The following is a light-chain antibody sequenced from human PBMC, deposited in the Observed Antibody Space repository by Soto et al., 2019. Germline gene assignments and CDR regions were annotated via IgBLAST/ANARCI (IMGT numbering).Light chain of an antibody. V-gene: IGLV2-14*01. Sequence: TQPASVSGSPGQSITISCTGTSSDVGGYNYVSWYQQHPGKAPKLIIYDVSNRPSGVSNRFSGSKSGNTASLIISGLQAEDEADYYCSSYTSSSTRVFGGGTKLTVL. J-gene: IGLJ2*01. CDR1: SSDVGGYNY. CDR2: DVS. CDR3: SSYTSSSTRV.